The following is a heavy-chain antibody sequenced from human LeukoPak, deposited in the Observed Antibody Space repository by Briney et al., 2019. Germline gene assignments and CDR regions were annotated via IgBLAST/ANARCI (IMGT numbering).Heavy chain of an antibody. CDR2: INHSGST. D-gene: IGHD5-18*01. CDR1: GASISSSSYY. V-gene: IGHV4-39*07. J-gene: IGHJ4*02. Sequence: PSETLSLTCSVSGASISSSSYYWGWIRQPPGKGLEWIGEINHSGSTNYNPSLKSRVTISVDTSKNQFSLKLSSVTAADTAVYYCARGGYSYGLDYWGQGTLVTVSS. CDR3: ARGGYSYGLDY.